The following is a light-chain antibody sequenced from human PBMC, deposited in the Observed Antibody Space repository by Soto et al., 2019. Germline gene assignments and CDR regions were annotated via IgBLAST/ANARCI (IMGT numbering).Light chain of an antibody. J-gene: IGLJ1*01. V-gene: IGLV1-40*01. CDR3: SSFASTHTYV. CDR1: SSNIGAEYD. CDR2: GDN. Sequence: QSVLTQPPSVYGAPGQRVAISCTGSSSNIGAEYDVHWYQQLPGTAPKRLIYGDNNRPSGVPDRFSGSKSGTSASLAITGLQPEDEADYYCSSFASTHTYVFGTGTKVTVL.